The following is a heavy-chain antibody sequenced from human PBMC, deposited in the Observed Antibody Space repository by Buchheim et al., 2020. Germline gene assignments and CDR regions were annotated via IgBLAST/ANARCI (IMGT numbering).Heavy chain of an antibody. CDR1: GYTFTGYY. J-gene: IGHJ4*02. V-gene: IGHV1-2*02. Sequence: QVQLVQSGAEVKKPGASVKVSCKASGYTFTGYYMHWVRQAPGQGLEWMGWINPNSGGTTYAQKFQGRVTITRDTSISTAYLELSRLRSDDTAVYYCARGSYYYDSSGYYSDYWGQGTL. CDR2: INPNSGGT. CDR3: ARGSYYYDSSGYYSDY. D-gene: IGHD3-22*01.